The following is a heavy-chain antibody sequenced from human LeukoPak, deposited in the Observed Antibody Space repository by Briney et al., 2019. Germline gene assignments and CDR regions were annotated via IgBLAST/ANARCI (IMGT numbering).Heavy chain of an antibody. CDR2: ISGSGGST. V-gene: IGHV3-23*01. Sequence: PGGSLRLSCAASGFTFSSYAMSWVRQAPGKGLEWVSAISGSGGSTYYADSVKGRFTISRDNSKNTLYLQMNSLRAEDTAVYYCAKVPKRITIFGVVTDDYWGQGTLVTVSS. CDR3: AKVPKRITIFGVVTDDY. CDR1: GFTFSSYA. D-gene: IGHD3-3*01. J-gene: IGHJ4*02.